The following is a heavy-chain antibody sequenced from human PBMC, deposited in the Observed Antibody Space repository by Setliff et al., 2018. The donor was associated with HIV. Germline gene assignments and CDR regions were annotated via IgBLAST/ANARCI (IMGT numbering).Heavy chain of an antibody. V-gene: IGHV3-7*01. CDR3: ARDPTVGSPDYFDF. CDR2: IKQDGSDK. Sequence: GGSLRLSCAASGFAFSGHQMSWVRQAPGKGLEWVAKIKQDGSDKYYVDSVKGRFTISRDNSRNRLFLQMNSLRVEDTAVYYCARDPTVGSPDYFDFWGQGTLVTVSS. CDR1: GFAFSGHQ. J-gene: IGHJ4*02. D-gene: IGHD1-26*01.